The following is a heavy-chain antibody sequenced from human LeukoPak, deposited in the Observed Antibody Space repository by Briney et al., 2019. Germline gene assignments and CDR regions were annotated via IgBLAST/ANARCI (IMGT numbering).Heavy chain of an antibody. V-gene: IGHV1-46*01. D-gene: IGHD6-13*01. CDR2: INPSGGSP. CDR3: ARDVRSSRWYYHGMDV. J-gene: IGHJ6*02. CDR1: GYTFTNYY. Sequence: ASVKVSCKASGYTFTNYYMHWVRQAPGQGLQWMGIINPSGGSPSYAQRFQRRVTMTRDTSTSTVYMELSSLRSEDTAVYYCARDVRSSRWYYHGMDVWGQGTTVTVSS.